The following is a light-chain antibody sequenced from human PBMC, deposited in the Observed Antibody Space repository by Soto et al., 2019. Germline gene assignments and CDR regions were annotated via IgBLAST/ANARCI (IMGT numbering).Light chain of an antibody. CDR1: GSDVGGYNY. Sequence: QSALTQPASVSGSPGQSIAISCTGSGSDVGGYNYVSWYQQHPRKPPKLIIYGVSHRPSGVSTRFSASRSAYTASLTISGLQAEDEADYYCSTFTSDYFYVFGPGAKLTVL. CDR2: GVS. V-gene: IGLV2-14*01. CDR3: STFTSDYFYV. J-gene: IGLJ1*01.